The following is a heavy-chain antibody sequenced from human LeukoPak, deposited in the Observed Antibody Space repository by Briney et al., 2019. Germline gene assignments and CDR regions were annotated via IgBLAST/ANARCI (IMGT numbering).Heavy chain of an antibody. CDR1: GYTFTSHG. V-gene: IGHV1-18*04. Sequence: ASVKVSCKASGYTFTSHGITWVRQAPGQGREWMGWINTYSTNTNYAQKLQGRVTMTTDTSTSTAYMELRSLRSDHTAVYYCARQAGGYSSGWYQFHFDYWGQGTLVTVSS. J-gene: IGHJ4*02. CDR2: INTYSTNT. D-gene: IGHD6-19*01. CDR3: ARQAGGYSSGWYQFHFDY.